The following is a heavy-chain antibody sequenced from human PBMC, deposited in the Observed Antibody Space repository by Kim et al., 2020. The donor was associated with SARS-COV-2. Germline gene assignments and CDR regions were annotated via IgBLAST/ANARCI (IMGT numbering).Heavy chain of an antibody. CDR3: TRPPDYDSSGYSVWFDP. Sequence: GGSLRLSCAASGFTFSGSAMHWVRQASGKGLEWVGRIRSKANSYATAYAASVKGRFTISRDDSKNTAYLQMNSLKTEDTAVYYCTRPPDYDSSGYSVWFDPWGQGTLVTVSS. V-gene: IGHV3-73*01. CDR2: IRSKANSYAT. J-gene: IGHJ5*02. D-gene: IGHD3-22*01. CDR1: GFTFSGSA.